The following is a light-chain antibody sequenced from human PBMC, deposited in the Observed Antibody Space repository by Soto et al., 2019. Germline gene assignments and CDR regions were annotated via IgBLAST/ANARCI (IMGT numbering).Light chain of an antibody. V-gene: IGLV2-23*01. CDR3: CSYAGSSIWV. CDR2: EGS. J-gene: IGLJ3*02. CDR1: NSDVGSYDL. Sequence: QPVLTQPASVSGSPGQSITISCNGTNSDVGSYDLVSWYQQHPGQAPKLIIYEGSKRPSRVSNRLSGSKSGNTASLTISELQVEDEADYHCCSYAGSSIWVFGGGTKVTVL.